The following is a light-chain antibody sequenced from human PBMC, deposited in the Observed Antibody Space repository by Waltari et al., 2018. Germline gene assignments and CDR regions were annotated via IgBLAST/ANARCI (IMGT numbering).Light chain of an antibody. CDR1: QSISSW. V-gene: IGKV1-5*03. J-gene: IGKJ4*01. Sequence: DIQMTQSPSTLSASVGDRVTISCRASQSISSWLAWYQQEPGKARTLLIYKASSLESGVPSRFGGSGSGTEFTLTTSSLQPDDFATYYCQQYNSYSPLTFGGGTKVEIK. CDR2: KAS. CDR3: QQYNSYSPLT.